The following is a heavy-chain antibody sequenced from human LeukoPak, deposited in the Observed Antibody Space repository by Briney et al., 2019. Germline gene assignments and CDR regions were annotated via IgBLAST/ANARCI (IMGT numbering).Heavy chain of an antibody. CDR1: GYTFTSYY. J-gene: IGHJ4*02. D-gene: IGHD3-3*01. CDR3: ARDLNGVTIFGVVTAFDH. V-gene: IGHV1-46*01. Sequence: ASVKVSCKASGYTFTSYYMHWVRQAPGQGLEWMGIINPSGGSTSYAQKFQGRVTMTRDTSTSTVYMELSSLRSEDTAVYYCARDLNGVTIFGVVTAFDHWGQGTLVTVSS. CDR2: INPSGGST.